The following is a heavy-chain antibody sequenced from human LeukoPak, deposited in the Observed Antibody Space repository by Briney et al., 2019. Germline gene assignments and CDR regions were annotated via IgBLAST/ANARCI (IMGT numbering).Heavy chain of an antibody. Sequence: KASETLSLTCTVSGGSISSSSYYWGWIRQPPGKGLEWIGSIYYSGSTYYNPSLKSRVTISVDTSKNQFSLKLSSVTAADTAVYYCASSGRGVKIYYFDYWGQGTLVTVSS. D-gene: IGHD3-10*01. CDR3: ASSGRGVKIYYFDY. J-gene: IGHJ4*02. CDR2: IYYSGST. V-gene: IGHV4-39*01. CDR1: GGSISSSSYY.